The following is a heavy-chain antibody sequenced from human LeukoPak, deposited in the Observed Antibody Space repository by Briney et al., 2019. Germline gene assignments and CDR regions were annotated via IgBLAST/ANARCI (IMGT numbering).Heavy chain of an antibody. V-gene: IGHV3-23*01. CDR3: AKVLGYYGDFDY. D-gene: IGHD3-22*01. CDR1: GFTFSCYA. J-gene: IGHJ4*02. Sequence: AGGSLRLSCAASGFTFSCYAMSWVRQAPGKGLEWVSAISNSGSSTYYADSVKGRFAISRDNSKNALYLHMNSLRAEDTAVYYCAKVLGYYGDFDYWGQGTLVTVSS. CDR2: ISNSGSST.